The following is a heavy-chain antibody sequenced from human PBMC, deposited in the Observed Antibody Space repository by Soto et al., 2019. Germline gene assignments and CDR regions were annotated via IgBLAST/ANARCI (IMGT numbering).Heavy chain of an antibody. Sequence: ASVKVSCKTSGYTFTNYGISWVRQAPGQGPEWMGWITTDKGKTTYAQKFQGRVTITTDTSTSTAYMELSSLRSEDTAVYYCARGLNGYLYHFDYWGQGTLVTVSS. CDR2: ITTDKGKT. CDR3: ARGLNGYLYHFDY. D-gene: IGHD5-18*01. J-gene: IGHJ4*02. CDR1: GYTFTNYG. V-gene: IGHV1-18*01.